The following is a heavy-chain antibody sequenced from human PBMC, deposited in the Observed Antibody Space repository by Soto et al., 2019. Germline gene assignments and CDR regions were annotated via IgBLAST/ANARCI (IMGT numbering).Heavy chain of an antibody. J-gene: IGHJ4*01. D-gene: IGHD3-10*01. CDR3: ARVGRFGELSGIDY. CDR1: DGYRXSSSYY. V-gene: IGHV4-39*01. Sequence: SLTMSDTSIVADGYRXSSSYYLGRKRKSTGKGLEWIGSIYYSGITYYNPSLKRRVTISVHTSKIQFSLKLSSVTAADTAVYFCARVGRFGELSGIDYWGHGTLVPVSS. CDR2: IYYSGIT.